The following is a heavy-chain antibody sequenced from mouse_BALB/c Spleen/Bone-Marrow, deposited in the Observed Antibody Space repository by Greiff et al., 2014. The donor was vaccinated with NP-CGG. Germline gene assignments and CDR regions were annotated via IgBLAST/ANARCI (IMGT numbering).Heavy chain of an antibody. CDR3: ARELGLRLAY. V-gene: IGHV1-9*01. CDR2: ILPGSGST. Sequence: VKLMESGAELMKPGASVKISCKTSGYTFSSYWIEWVKQRPGHGLEWIGEILPGSGSTNSNEKFKGKATFTADTSSNTAYMQLSSLTPEDSAVYYCARELGLRLAYWGQGTLVTVSA. CDR1: GYTFSSYW. J-gene: IGHJ3*01. D-gene: IGHD3-1*01.